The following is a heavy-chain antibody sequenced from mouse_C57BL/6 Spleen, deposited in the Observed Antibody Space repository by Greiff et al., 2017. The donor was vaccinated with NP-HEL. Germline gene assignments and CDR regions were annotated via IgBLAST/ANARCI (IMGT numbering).Heavy chain of an antibody. CDR3: ARTARIKY. CDR2: ISYSGST. V-gene: IGHV3-2*02. D-gene: IGHD1-2*01. J-gene: IGHJ2*01. CDR1: GYSITSGYG. Sequence: EVKLQESGPGLVKPSQSLSPTCTVTGYSITSGYGWNWIRQFPGNNLEWMGYISYSGSTNNNPSLKSRISITRDTSKNQFFLQLNSVTTEDTATYYCARTARIKYWGQGTTLTVSS.